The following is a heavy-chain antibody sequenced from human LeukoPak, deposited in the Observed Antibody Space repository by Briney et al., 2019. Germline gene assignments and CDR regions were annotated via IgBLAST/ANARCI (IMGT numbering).Heavy chain of an antibody. CDR3: ARKTLVGATWNS. V-gene: IGHV5-10-1*01. CDR2: IDPTDSYT. J-gene: IGHJ4*02. CDR1: GYSLTSYW. Sequence: GESLRISRKGFGYSLTSYWITWVRQMPGKGLEWMGRIDPTDSYTIYSPSFQGHVTISVDKSISTAYLQWSSLKASDTAMYYCARKTLVGATWNSWGRGTLVTVSS. D-gene: IGHD1-26*01.